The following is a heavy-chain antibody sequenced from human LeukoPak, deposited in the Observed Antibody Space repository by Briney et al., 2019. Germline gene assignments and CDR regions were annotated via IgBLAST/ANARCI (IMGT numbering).Heavy chain of an antibody. CDR1: GFTFSSYG. Sequence: GRSQRLSCAASGFTFSSYGMHWVRQAPGKGLEWVAVISYDGSNKYYADSVKGRFTISRDNSKNTLYLQMNSLRAEDTAVYYCAKDRGYSGYEFFDYWGQGTLVTVSS. J-gene: IGHJ4*02. CDR3: AKDRGYSGYEFFDY. CDR2: ISYDGSNK. V-gene: IGHV3-30*18. D-gene: IGHD5-12*01.